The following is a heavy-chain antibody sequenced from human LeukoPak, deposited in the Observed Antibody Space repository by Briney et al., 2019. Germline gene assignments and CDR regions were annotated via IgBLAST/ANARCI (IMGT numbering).Heavy chain of an antibody. V-gene: IGHV4-4*07. J-gene: IGHJ6*02. CDR1: GGSISSYY. Sequence: SETLSLTCTVSGGSISSYYWSWIRQPAGKGLEWIGRIYTSGSTNYNPSLKSRVTMSVDTSKNQFSLKLNSVTAADTAVYYCAREDPRTKVPEGMDVWGQGTTVTVSS. CDR2: IYTSGST. D-gene: IGHD4/OR15-4a*01. CDR3: AREDPRTKVPEGMDV.